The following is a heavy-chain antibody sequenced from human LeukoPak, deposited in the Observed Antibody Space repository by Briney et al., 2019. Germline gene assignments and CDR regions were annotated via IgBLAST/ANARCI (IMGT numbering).Heavy chain of an antibody. CDR3: ARGLLAVGRLRDY. V-gene: IGHV1-8*01. CDR2: RNPNSGNT. Sequence: ASVKVSCKASGYTFTSYDISWVRQATGQGLECMGWRNPNSGNTGYAQKFQGRVTMTRNTSISTAYMELSSLRSEDPAVYYCARGLLAVGRLRDYWGQGTLVTVSS. J-gene: IGHJ4*02. D-gene: IGHD6-19*01. CDR1: GYTFTSYD.